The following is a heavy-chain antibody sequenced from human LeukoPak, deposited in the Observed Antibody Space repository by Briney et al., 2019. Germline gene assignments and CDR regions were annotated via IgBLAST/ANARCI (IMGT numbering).Heavy chain of an antibody. Sequence: SETLSLTCTVSGGSFGNYYWSWIRQLAGKGLEWIGHIYTSGSTGYNPSLKSRVTMSVDTSKKQFSLYLSSVTAADTAVYYCARGRFGDYCLDVWGKGTTVTVSS. D-gene: IGHD3-10*01. J-gene: IGHJ6*03. CDR2: IYTSGST. CDR3: ARGRFGDYCLDV. V-gene: IGHV4-4*07. CDR1: GGSFGNYY.